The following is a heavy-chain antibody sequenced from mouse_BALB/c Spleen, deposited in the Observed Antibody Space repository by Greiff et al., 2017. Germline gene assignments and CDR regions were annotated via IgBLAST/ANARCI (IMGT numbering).Heavy chain of an antibody. Sequence: VQLQQSGAELAKPGASVKMSCKASGYTFTSYWMHWVKQRPGQGLEWIGYINPSTGYTEYNQKFKDKATLTADKSSSTAYMQLSSLTSEDSAVYYCASRYDFAYWGQGTLVTVSA. CDR2: INPSTGYT. CDR3: ASRYDFAY. J-gene: IGHJ3*01. CDR1: GYTFTSYW. V-gene: IGHV1-7*01. D-gene: IGHD2-3*01.